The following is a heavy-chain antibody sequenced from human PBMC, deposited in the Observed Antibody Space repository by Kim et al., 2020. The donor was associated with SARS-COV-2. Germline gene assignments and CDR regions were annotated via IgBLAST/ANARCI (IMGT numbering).Heavy chain of an antibody. V-gene: IGHV1-18*01. CDR3: ARASSSGGSPFDP. J-gene: IGHJ5*02. D-gene: IGHD6-19*01. Sequence: YAQKLQGRVTMTTDPSKSTAYMELRSLRSDDTAVYYCARASSSGGSPFDPWGQGTLVTVSS.